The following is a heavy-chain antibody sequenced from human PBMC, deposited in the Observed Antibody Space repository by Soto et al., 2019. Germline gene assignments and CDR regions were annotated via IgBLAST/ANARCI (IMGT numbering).Heavy chain of an antibody. J-gene: IGHJ4*02. CDR2: IYCRGNT. D-gene: IGHD3-9*01. Sequence: QLQLQESGPGLVKPSETLSLTCSVSGDSINSDNCYWVWIRPPPGQGLEWIGSIYCRGNTYYNPTLQTPVTISLDKTKSQFSLKLNSATAADSAVYFCARLEGLATISYYFDFWGQGALVTVSS. V-gene: IGHV4-39*01. CDR3: ARLEGLATISYYFDF. CDR1: GDSINSDNCY.